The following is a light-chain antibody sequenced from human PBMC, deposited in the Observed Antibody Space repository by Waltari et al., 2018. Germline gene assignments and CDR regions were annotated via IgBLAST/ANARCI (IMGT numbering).Light chain of an antibody. Sequence: QSGLAQPASASGSHGQSITITCTGTSSAVGNYNLVSWYQQRPGKAPRLLIYEVTKRAPGTSDRFSASKSGNTASVSISGLQAQEDEADYYCCSYVGLGTYVFGTGTKVTV. J-gene: IGLJ1*01. CDR2: EVT. CDR3: CSYVGLGTYV. V-gene: IGLV2-23*02. CDR1: SSAVGNYNL.